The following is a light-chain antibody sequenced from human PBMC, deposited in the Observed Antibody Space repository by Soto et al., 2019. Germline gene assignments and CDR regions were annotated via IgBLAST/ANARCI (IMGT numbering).Light chain of an antibody. CDR2: GAS. CDR3: QQYSSSAPT. Sequence: DIQMTQSPSTLSASVGDRVTITCRASQSISSWLSWYQQKPGKAPKLLIYGASSLESGVPSRFSGSGSVTEFTLTIDSLQPDDCANNYCQQYSSSAPTVCQVTQLEIK. CDR1: QSISSW. J-gene: IGKJ2*01. V-gene: IGKV1-5*01.